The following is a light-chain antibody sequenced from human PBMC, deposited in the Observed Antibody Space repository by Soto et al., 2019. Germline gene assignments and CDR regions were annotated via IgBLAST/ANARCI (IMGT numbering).Light chain of an antibody. CDR1: SSDIGGYNY. J-gene: IGLJ2*01. CDR3: SSYAGSSTPVV. CDR2: EVS. Sequence: QSALTQPASVSGSPGQSITISCTGTSSDIGGYNYVSWYQQHPGKAPKLVIYEVSDRPSGVSHRFSGSKSGNTASLTISGLQAEDEAYYHCSSYAGSSTPVVFGGGTKLTVL. V-gene: IGLV2-14*01.